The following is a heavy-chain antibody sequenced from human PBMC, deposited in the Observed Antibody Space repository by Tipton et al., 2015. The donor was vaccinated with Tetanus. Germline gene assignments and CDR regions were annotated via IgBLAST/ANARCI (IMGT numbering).Heavy chain of an antibody. CDR3: ARERGDYSYYGMEG. CDR1: GYTFTGYY. V-gene: IGHV1-2*02. CDR2: IDPNSGGT. Sequence: QLVQSGAEVKKPGASVKVSCKASGYTFTGYYMYWVRQAPGQGLEWMGWIDPNSGGTAYAQKFQGRVTMTRDTSISTAYMELRSLRSDDTAVYYCARERGDYSYYGMEGRGPGATVTVS. D-gene: IGHD2-21*01. J-gene: IGHJ6*02.